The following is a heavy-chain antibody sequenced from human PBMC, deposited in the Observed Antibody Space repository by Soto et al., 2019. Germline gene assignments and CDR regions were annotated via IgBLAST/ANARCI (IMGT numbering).Heavy chain of an antibody. J-gene: IGHJ3*02. Sequence: PSETLSLTCTVSGGSISSYYWSWIRQPPGKGLEWIGYIYYSGSTNYNPSLKSRVTISVDTSKNQFSLKLSSVTAADTAVYYFARDTGYFDWPDAFDIRGRGRIVTV. CDR1: GGSISSYY. V-gene: IGHV4-59*01. CDR3: ARDTGYFDWPDAFDI. CDR2: IYYSGST. D-gene: IGHD3-9*01.